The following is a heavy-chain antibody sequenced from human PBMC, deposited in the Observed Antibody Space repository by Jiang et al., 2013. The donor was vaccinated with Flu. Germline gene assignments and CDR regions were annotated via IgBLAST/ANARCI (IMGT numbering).Heavy chain of an antibody. Sequence: SGAEVKQPGASVKVSCKVSGYTLTESSIHWVRQASGKGLEWMGGFDPEVGEIVYAQRFQGRVIMTEDTSADTAYMELSSLTSNDTAVYYCATRRDGYNLRIGAFDYWGQGSPGHRLL. J-gene: IGHJ4*02. CDR1: GYTLTESS. CDR2: FDPEVGEI. D-gene: IGHD5-24*01. CDR3: ATRRDGYNLRIGAFDY. V-gene: IGHV1-24*01.